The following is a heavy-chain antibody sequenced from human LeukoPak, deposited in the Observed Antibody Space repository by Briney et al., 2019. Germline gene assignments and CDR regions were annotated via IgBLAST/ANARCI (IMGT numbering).Heavy chain of an antibody. CDR2: ISAYNGST. J-gene: IGHJ4*02. CDR1: GYTFTSYG. CDR3: ARGEVDSGFDY. Sequence: GAPVKVSCKASGYTFTSYGISWVRQAPGLGLGWMGWISAYNGSTNYAQKVQGRVTMTTDKSTSTDYMELRSLRSDDTAVYYCARGEVDSGFDYWGQGTLVTVSS. D-gene: IGHD3-10*01. V-gene: IGHV1-18*01.